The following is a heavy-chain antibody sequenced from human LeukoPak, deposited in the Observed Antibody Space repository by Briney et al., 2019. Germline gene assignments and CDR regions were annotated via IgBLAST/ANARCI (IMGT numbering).Heavy chain of an antibody. CDR2: TYYRSKWYN. V-gene: IGHV6-1*01. J-gene: IGHJ3*02. CDR1: GDSVSSNSAA. CDR3: ARAAITMVRVDAFDI. D-gene: IGHD3-10*01. Sequence: PSQTLSLTCVISGDSVSSNSAAWNWIRQSPSRGLEWLGRTYYRSKWYNDYAVSVKSRITINPDTSKNQFSLQLNSVPPEDTAVYYCARAAITMVRVDAFDIWGQGTMVTVSS.